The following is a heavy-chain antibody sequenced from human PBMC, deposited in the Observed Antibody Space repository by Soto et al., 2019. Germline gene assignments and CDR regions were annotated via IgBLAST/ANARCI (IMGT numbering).Heavy chain of an antibody. D-gene: IGHD1-26*01. J-gene: IGHJ5*02. Sequence: PSETLSLTCAVSGGSISSSNWWSWVRQPPGKGLEWIGEIYHSGSTNYNPSLKSRVTISVDKSKNQFSLKLSSVTAADTAVYYCAREEWELPNWFDPWGQGTLVTVSS. V-gene: IGHV4-4*02. CDR1: GGSISSSNW. CDR2: IYHSGST. CDR3: AREEWELPNWFDP.